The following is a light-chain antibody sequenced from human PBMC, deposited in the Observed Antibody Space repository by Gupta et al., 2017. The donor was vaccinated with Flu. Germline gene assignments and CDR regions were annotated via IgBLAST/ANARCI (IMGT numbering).Light chain of an antibody. CDR1: KGISKY. CDR2: AAS. J-gene: IGKJ4*01. V-gene: IGKV1-27*01. Sequence: DVHVTHYPSSLSASVGDRVTITCRASKGISKYLAWYQQRPGKVPKLLIYAASTLQSGVTARFSGSGSGTEFTLTISSLQPEDVAAYYCQKYNSALAFTFGGGTKVEIK. CDR3: QKYNSALAFT.